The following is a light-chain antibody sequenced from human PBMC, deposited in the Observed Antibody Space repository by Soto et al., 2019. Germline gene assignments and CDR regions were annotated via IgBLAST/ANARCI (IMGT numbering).Light chain of an antibody. CDR2: AAS. J-gene: IGKJ5*01. CDR1: QGISSY. V-gene: IGKV1-8*01. CDR3: QQYYSYPIT. Sequence: AIRSTKSPAYFSPSTLDRVTITCRASQGISSYLAWYQQKPGKAPKLLIYAASTLQSGVPSRFSGSGSGTDFTLTISCLQSEDFATYYCQQYYSYPITFGQGTRLEIK.